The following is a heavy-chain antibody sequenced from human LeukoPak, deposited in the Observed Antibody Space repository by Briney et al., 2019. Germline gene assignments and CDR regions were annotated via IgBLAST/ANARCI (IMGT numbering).Heavy chain of an antibody. CDR3: AKDHGDYDADY. Sequence: GGSLRLSCAASGFTFDSYGFHWVRQAPGKWLEWVAFIRYAGGETFYADSVKVRFTISRDNSKNTLYLQMNSLRAEDTAVYYCAKDHGDYDADYWGQGTLVTVSS. CDR2: IRYAGGET. CDR1: GFTFDSYG. D-gene: IGHD4-17*01. J-gene: IGHJ4*02. V-gene: IGHV3-30*02.